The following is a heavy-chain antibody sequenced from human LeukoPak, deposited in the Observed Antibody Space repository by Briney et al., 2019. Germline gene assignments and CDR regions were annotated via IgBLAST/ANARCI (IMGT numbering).Heavy chain of an antibody. CDR2: FSSDGKDI. V-gene: IGHV3-74*01. J-gene: IGHJ4*02. Sequence: GGSLRLSCVASGFTLSNYWMHWVRQAPGKGLVWVSRFSSDGKDIAYADSVKGRFTISRDNAKNTLYLQMNSLRAEDTAVYYCARDLSAAGTFPSDYWGQGTLVTVSS. CDR3: ARDLSAAGTFPSDY. D-gene: IGHD6-13*01. CDR1: GFTLSNYW.